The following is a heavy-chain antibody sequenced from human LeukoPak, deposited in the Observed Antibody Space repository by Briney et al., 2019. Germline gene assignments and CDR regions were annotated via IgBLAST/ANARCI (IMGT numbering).Heavy chain of an antibody. CDR1: GFTFDDYA. Sequence: PGRSLRLSCAASGFTFDDYAMHWVRQAPGKGLEWVSGVSWNSGSIGYADSVKGRFTISRDNAKNSLYLQMNSLRAEDTALYYCAKDPRYDILTGFIYFFDYWGQGTLVTVSS. D-gene: IGHD3-9*01. V-gene: IGHV3-9*01. J-gene: IGHJ4*02. CDR3: AKDPRYDILTGFIYFFDY. CDR2: VSWNSGSI.